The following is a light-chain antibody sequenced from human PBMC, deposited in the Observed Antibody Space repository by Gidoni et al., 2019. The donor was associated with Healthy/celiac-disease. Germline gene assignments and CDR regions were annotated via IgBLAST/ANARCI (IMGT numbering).Light chain of an antibody. V-gene: IGLV3-1*01. CDR2: QDS. J-gene: IGLJ2*01. Sequence: SYELTQPPSVSVSPGQTASITCSGDKLGDKYAYWYQQKPGQSPVLVIYQDSQRPSGIPERFSGSNSGNTATLTISGTQAMDEADYYCQAWDSSTDVVFGGGTKLTVL. CDR1: KLGDKY. CDR3: QAWDSSTDVV.